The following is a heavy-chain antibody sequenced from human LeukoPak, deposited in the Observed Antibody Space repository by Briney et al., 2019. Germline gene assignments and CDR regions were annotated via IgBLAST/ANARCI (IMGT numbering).Heavy chain of an antibody. Sequence: EASVKVSCKASGGTFSSYAISWVRQAPGQGLESMGRIIPILGIANYAQKFQGRVTITADKSTSTAYMELSSLRSEDTAVYYCARKGGLTTPYYFDYWGQGTLVTVSS. D-gene: IGHD4-4*01. CDR2: IIPILGIA. CDR1: GGTFSSYA. V-gene: IGHV1-69*04. CDR3: ARKGGLTTPYYFDY. J-gene: IGHJ4*02.